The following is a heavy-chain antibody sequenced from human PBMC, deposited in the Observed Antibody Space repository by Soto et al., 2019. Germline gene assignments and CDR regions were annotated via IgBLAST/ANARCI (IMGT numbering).Heavy chain of an antibody. V-gene: IGHV3-73*01. CDR1: GFTFIGSA. D-gene: IGHD3-3*01. CDR2: IRSKADSYET. CDR3: TRHEGRKDSRFGV. J-gene: IGHJ6*02. Sequence: EVQLVESGGGLVQPGGSLKLSCAASGFTFIGSAIQWVRQASGKGLGWVGRIRSKADSYETTYAASVKGRFTISRDDSKNTAYLQMNSLKTEDTAVYYCTRHEGRKDSRFGVWGQGTTVTVSS.